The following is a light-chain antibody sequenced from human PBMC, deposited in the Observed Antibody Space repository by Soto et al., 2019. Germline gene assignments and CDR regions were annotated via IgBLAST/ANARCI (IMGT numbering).Light chain of an antibody. CDR3: QLWDRNTGV. CDR1: NLGSKN. CDR2: RDS. V-gene: IGLV3-9*01. Sequence: SYELTQPLSVSVALGQTARITCGGNNLGSKNVHWYQQKPGQAPVLVIYRDSNRPSGIPERFSGSNSGNTATLTISRAQGGDEADYYCQLWDRNTGVFGGGTKRTVL. J-gene: IGLJ3*02.